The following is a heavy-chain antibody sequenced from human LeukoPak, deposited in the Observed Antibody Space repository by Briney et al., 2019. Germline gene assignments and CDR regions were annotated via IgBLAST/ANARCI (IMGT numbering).Heavy chain of an antibody. CDR2: VSTYNGNT. D-gene: IGHD6-19*01. CDR1: GYTFTSYG. V-gene: IGHV1-18*01. J-gene: IGHJ4*02. Sequence: ASVKVSCKASGYTFTSYGISWVRQAPGQGLEWMGWVSTYNGNTNYAHNLQGRVTMTTDTSTSTAYVELRSLRSDDTAVYYCARDYSSGWPNFDYWGQGTLVTVSS. CDR3: ARDYSSGWPNFDY.